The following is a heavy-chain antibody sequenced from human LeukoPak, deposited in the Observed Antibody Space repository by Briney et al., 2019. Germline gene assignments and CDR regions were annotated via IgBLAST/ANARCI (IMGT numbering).Heavy chain of an antibody. Sequence: ASVKVSCKASGYTFTSYGISWVRQAPGQGLEWMGWISAYNGNTNYAQKLQGRVTMTTDTSTSTAYMELRSLRSEDTAVYYCARVPHSLYCSSTSCYVMDVWGQGTTVTVSS. D-gene: IGHD2-2*01. CDR1: GYTFTSYG. CDR2: ISAYNGNT. CDR3: ARVPHSLYCSSTSCYVMDV. J-gene: IGHJ6*02. V-gene: IGHV1-18*01.